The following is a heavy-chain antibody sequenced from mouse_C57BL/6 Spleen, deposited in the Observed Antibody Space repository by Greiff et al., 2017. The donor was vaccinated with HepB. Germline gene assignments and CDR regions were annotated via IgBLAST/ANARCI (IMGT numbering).Heavy chain of an antibody. CDR3: TTYYYGSSQFAY. V-gene: IGHV14-4*01. CDR1: GFNIKDDY. Sequence: VQLQQSGAELVRPGASVKLSCTASGFNIKDDYMHWVKQRPEQGLEWIGWIDPENGDTAYASKFQGKATITADTSSNTAYLQLSSLTSEDTAVYYCTTYYYGSSQFAYWGQGTLVTVSA. CDR2: IDPENGDT. D-gene: IGHD1-1*01. J-gene: IGHJ3*01.